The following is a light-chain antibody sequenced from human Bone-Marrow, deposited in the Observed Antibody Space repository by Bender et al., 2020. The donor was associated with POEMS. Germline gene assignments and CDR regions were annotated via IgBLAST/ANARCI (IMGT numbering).Light chain of an antibody. V-gene: IGLV2-14*02. CDR2: EGT. J-gene: IGLJ2*01. CDR3: SSYAGSNNVV. Sequence: QSVLTQPPSVSGTPGQRVTISCSGTSSDVGSYDLVSWYQQHPGKAPKLMIYEGTKRPSGVSNRFSGSKSGNTASLTISGLQAEDEADYYCSSYAGSNNVVFGGGTKLTVL. CDR1: SSDVGSYDL.